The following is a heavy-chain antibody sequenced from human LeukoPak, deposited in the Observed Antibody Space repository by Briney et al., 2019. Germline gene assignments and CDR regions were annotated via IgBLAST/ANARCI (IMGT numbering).Heavy chain of an antibody. CDR2: ISGSGGST. Sequence: LSLTCAVSGGSISSGGYSWSWVRQAPGKGLEWVSAISGSGGSTYYADSVKGRFTISRDNSKNTLYLQMNSLRAEDTAVYYCAKSPTHYDILGNPDYWGQGTLVTVSS. J-gene: IGHJ4*02. D-gene: IGHD3-9*01. V-gene: IGHV3-23*01. CDR3: AKSPTHYDILGNPDY. CDR1: GGSISSGGYS.